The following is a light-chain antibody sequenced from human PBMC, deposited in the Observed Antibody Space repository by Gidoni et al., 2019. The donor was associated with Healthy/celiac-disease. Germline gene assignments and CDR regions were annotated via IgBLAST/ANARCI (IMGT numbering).Light chain of an antibody. CDR2: GAS. CDR3: QQYGSSPRLT. J-gene: IGKJ4*01. V-gene: IGKV3-20*01. Sequence: EIVLTQSPGTLSLSPGERATLSCRASQSVSSSYLAWYQQKPVQAPRLLIYGASSRATGIPDRFSGSGSGTDFTLTISSLEPEDFAVYYCQQYGSSPRLTFGGXTKVEIK. CDR1: QSVSSSY.